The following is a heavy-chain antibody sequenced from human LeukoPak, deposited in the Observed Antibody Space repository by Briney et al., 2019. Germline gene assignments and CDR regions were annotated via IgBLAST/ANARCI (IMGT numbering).Heavy chain of an antibody. D-gene: IGHD6-13*01. CDR2: INHSGST. CDR1: GGSFSGYY. CDR3: ASPPGIAAAGTTNWFDP. Sequence: SETLSLTCAVYGGSFSGYYWSWIRQPPGKGLEWIGEINHSGSTNYNPSLKSRVTISVDTSKNQFSLKLSSVTAADTAMYYCASPPGIAAAGTTNWFDPWGQGTLVTVSS. J-gene: IGHJ5*02. V-gene: IGHV4-34*01.